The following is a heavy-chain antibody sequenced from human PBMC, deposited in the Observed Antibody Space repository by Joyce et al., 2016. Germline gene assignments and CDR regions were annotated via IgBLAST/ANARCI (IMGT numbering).Heavy chain of an antibody. J-gene: IGHJ4*02. V-gene: IGHV4-30-2*01. D-gene: IGHD3-10*01. CDR3: ASGFNFRGRSFFDY. CDR1: GASVSSGGYS. Sequence: QLQLQESGSGLVKPSQTLSLTCAVSGASVSSGGYSWSWIRQAPGKGLEWIGYIYHNESTYYNPARKSRVTITVDRTRNQFSLKLAAVTAADTAVYYCASGFNFRGRSFFDYWGQGALVTVSS. CDR2: IYHNEST.